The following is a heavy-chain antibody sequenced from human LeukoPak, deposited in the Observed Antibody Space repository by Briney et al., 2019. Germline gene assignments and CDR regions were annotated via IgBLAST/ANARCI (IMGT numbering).Heavy chain of an antibody. Sequence: SETLSLTCTVSGGSISSSSYYWGWIRQPPGKGLEWIGSIYYSGSTYYNPSLKSRVTISVDTSKNQFSLKLSSVTAAGTAVYYCASPAPTYYDFWSGDWYFDLWGRGTLVTVSS. CDR1: GGSISSSSYY. V-gene: IGHV4-39*01. CDR3: ASPAPTYYDFWSGDWYFDL. CDR2: IYYSGST. D-gene: IGHD3-3*01. J-gene: IGHJ2*01.